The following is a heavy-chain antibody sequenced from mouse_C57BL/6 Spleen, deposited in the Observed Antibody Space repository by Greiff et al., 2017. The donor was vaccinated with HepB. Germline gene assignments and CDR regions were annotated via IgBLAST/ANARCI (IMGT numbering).Heavy chain of an antibody. D-gene: IGHD3-2*02. CDR3: TRELRLRGYYAMDY. Sequence: EVQRVESGEGLVKPGGSLKLSCAASGFTFSSYAMSWVRQTPEKRLEWVAYISSGGDYIYYADTVKGRFTISRDNARNTLYLQMSSLKSEDTAMYYCTRELRLRGYYAMDYWGQGTSVTVSS. CDR2: ISSGGDYI. V-gene: IGHV5-9-1*02. J-gene: IGHJ4*01. CDR1: GFTFSSYA.